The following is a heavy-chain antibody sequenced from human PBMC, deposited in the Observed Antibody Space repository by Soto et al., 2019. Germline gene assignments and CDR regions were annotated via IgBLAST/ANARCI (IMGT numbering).Heavy chain of an antibody. CDR3: ARPNILTRYFDY. J-gene: IGHJ4*02. CDR1: GFTFSSYG. CDR2: IWYDGSNK. Sequence: GGSLRLSCAASGFTFSSYGMHWVRQAPGKGLEWVAVIWYDGSNKYYADSVKGRFTISRDNSKNTLYLQMNSLRAEDTAVYYCARPNILTRYFDYWGQGTLVTVSS. V-gene: IGHV3-33*01. D-gene: IGHD3-9*01.